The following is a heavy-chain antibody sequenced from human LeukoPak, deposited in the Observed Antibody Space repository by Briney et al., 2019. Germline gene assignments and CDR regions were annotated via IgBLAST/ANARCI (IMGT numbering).Heavy chain of an antibody. Sequence: PGGSLRLSCAASGFTFSGFAMSWVRQAPGKGLEWVSAITGGGGNTYYADSVKGRFTISRDNAKNSLYLQMNSLRDEDTAVYYCARDPYSGSYGDYYYYYMDVWGKGTTVTISS. CDR1: GFTFSGFA. CDR2: ITGGGGNT. V-gene: IGHV3-23*01. CDR3: ARDPYSGSYGDYYYYYMDV. J-gene: IGHJ6*03. D-gene: IGHD1-26*01.